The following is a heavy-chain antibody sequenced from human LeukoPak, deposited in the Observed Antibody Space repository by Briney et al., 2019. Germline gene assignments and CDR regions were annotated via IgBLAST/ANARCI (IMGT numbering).Heavy chain of an antibody. CDR3: AKDMEQRGWGQFDY. J-gene: IGHJ4*02. CDR1: GFTFDDYA. CDR2: ISWNSGSI. Sequence: PGRSLRLSCAASGFTFDDYAMHWVRQAPGMGLEWVSGISWNSGSIGYADSVKGRFTISRDNAKNSLYLQMNSLRAEDTALYYCAKDMEQRGWGQFDYWGQGTLVTVSS. D-gene: IGHD1/OR15-1a*01. V-gene: IGHV3-9*01.